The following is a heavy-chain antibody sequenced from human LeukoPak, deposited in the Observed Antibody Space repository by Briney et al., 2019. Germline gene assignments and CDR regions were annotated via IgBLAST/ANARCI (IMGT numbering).Heavy chain of an antibody. CDR3: ASERETGGLYNWFDP. D-gene: IGHD3-16*01. J-gene: IGHJ5*02. CDR2: INPSGGST. CDR1: GYTFTSYG. V-gene: IGHV1-2*02. Sequence: ASVKVSCKASGYTFTSYGISWVRQAPGQGLEWMGIINPSGGSTYYAQKFQGRVTMTRDTSISTAYMELSRLRSDDTAVYYCASERETGGLYNWFDPWGQGTLVTVSS.